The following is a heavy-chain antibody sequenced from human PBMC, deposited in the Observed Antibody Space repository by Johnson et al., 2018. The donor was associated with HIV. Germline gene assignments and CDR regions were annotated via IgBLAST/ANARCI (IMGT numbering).Heavy chain of an antibody. D-gene: IGHD5-18*01. Sequence: VQLVESGGGVVRPGGSLRISCVASGFKFYEYDVSWVRQVPGKGLEWVSGINWSGGGTTYGDSVKGRFTVSSDNAKNSLYVQMNSLRAEETAVYYCEKVAVETAAGGVALDIWGPGTMVTVSS. J-gene: IGHJ3*02. CDR1: GFKFYEYD. CDR3: EKVAVETAAGGVALDI. V-gene: IGHV3-20*04. CDR2: INWSGGGT.